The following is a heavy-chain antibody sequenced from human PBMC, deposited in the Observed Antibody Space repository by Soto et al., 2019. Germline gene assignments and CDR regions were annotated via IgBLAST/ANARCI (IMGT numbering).Heavy chain of an antibody. CDR2: INPNSGGT. CDR1: GYTFTRYY. CDR3: ASNDYGDYDLRY. V-gene: IGHV1-2*04. Sequence: ASVKVSFKAAGYTFTRYYMPWVRQAPGQGVEGMGCINPNSGGTNYAQKFQGWVTMTRDTSISTAYMELSRLRSDDTAVYYCASNDYGDYDLRYWGQGTLVTVSS. D-gene: IGHD4-17*01. J-gene: IGHJ4*02.